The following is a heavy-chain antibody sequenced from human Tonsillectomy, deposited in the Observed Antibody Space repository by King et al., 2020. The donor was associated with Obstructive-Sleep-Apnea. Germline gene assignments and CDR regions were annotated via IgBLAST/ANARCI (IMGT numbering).Heavy chain of an antibody. CDR2: IYYSGSP. Sequence: LQLQESGPGLVKPSETLSLTCTVSGGSITSSSYYWGWIRQPPGKGLEWIGNIYYSGSPYYNPSLKSRVTISVDTSKNQFSLKLNSVTAADTAGYYCARDVADWGQGTLVTVSS. V-gene: IGHV4-39*07. CDR3: ARDVAD. J-gene: IGHJ4*02. CDR1: GGSITSSSYY. D-gene: IGHD6-19*01.